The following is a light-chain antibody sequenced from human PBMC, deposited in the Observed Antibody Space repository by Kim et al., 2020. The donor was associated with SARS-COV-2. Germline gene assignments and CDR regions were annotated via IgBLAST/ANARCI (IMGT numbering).Light chain of an antibody. J-gene: IGLJ3*02. V-gene: IGLV1-47*01. CDR3: ATWDDSLNGPV. Sequence: QSVLTQPPSASGTPGQRVTISCSGTTSDIGSYYVYWYQQVPGTAPKLLIYRNNQRPSGVPDRFSVSKSGTSASLAISGLRSDDEANYFCATWDDSLNGPVFGGGTKLTVL. CDR1: TSDIGSYY. CDR2: RNN.